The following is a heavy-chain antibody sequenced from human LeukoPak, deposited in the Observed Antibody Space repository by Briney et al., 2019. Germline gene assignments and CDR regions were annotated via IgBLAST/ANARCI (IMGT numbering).Heavy chain of an antibody. CDR1: GGSISSSSYY. Sequence: SETLSLTCTVSGGSISSSSYYWGWIRQPPGKGLEWIGSIYYSGSTYYNPSLKSRVTISVDTSKNQFSLKLSSVTAADTAVYYCARVVTDYGDNREDPYYYYYYMDVWGKGTTVAVSS. CDR3: ARVVTDYGDNREDPYYYYYYMDV. D-gene: IGHD4-17*01. CDR2: IYYSGST. V-gene: IGHV4-39*07. J-gene: IGHJ6*03.